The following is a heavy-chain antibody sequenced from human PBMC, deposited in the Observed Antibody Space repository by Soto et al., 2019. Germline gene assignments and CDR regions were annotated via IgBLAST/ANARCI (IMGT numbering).Heavy chain of an antibody. J-gene: IGHJ4*02. V-gene: IGHV3-23*01. Sequence: GWYLIHSCAASGFTFSSYAMSWVRQAPGKGLEWVSAISGSGGSTYYADSVKGRFTISRDNSKNTLYLKMNSLIAEDTAVYYCAKVGYSSTCRELKADERGKGTLGNGS. CDR1: GFTFSSYA. CDR3: AKVGYSSTCRELKADE. CDR2: ISGSGGST. D-gene: IGHD6-13*01.